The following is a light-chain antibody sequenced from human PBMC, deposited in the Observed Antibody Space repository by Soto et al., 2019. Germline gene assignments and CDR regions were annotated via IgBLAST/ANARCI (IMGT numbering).Light chain of an antibody. Sequence: EMVLTQSPGTLSLSPGERATLSCRTSQSVNSNYLAWYQQKPGQAPRLLIYRASNRATGIPDRFSGSGSGTEFTLTISRLEPEDFAGCYCQQYGSSLTWTFGQGTKVEIK. V-gene: IGKV3-20*01. CDR3: QQYGSSLTWT. J-gene: IGKJ1*01. CDR1: QSVNSNY. CDR2: RAS.